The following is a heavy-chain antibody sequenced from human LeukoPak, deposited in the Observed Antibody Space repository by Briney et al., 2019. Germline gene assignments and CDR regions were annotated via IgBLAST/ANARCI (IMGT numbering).Heavy chain of an antibody. D-gene: IGHD6-13*01. J-gene: IGHJ3*02. CDR1: GYTFTNYG. V-gene: IGHV1-18*01. CDR3: ARGLLWQLAHTDAFDI. Sequence: GASVKVSCKASGYTFTNYGISWVRQAPGQGLEWMEWISAYNGNTNYAQKLQGRVTMTTDTSTSIAYMELRSLRSDDTAVYYCARGLLWQLAHTDAFDIWGQGTMVTVSS. CDR2: ISAYNGNT.